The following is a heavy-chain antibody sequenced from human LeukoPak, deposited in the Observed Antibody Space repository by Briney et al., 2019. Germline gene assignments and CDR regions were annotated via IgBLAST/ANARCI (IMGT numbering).Heavy chain of an antibody. D-gene: IGHD2-21*01. V-gene: IGHV4-59*01. CDR1: GGSISSYY. Sequence: PSETLSLTCTVSGGSISSYYWSWIRQPPGKGLEWIGYIYYSGSTNYNPSLKSRVTISVDTSKNQFSLKLSSVTAADTAVYYCARLFEVVDAFDIWGQGTMVTVSS. CDR3: ARLFEVVDAFDI. CDR2: IYYSGST. J-gene: IGHJ3*02.